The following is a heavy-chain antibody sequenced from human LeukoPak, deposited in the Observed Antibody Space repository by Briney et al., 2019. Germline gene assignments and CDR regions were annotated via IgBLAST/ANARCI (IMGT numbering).Heavy chain of an antibody. D-gene: IGHD6-19*01. Sequence: PGGSLRLSCAASGFTFSSYEMNWVRQAPGKGLEWVSYISSSGSTIYYADSVKGRFTISRDNAKNSLYLQMNSLRAEDTAVYYCARQHSSGWTKVLYYYYYYMDVWGKGTTVTISS. V-gene: IGHV3-48*03. CDR3: ARQHSSGWTKVLYYYYYYMDV. J-gene: IGHJ6*03. CDR1: GFTFSSYE. CDR2: ISSSGSTI.